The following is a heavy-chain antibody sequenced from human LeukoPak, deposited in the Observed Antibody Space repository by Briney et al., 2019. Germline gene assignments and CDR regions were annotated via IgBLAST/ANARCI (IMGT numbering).Heavy chain of an antibody. J-gene: IGHJ4*02. CDR2: IYYSGST. CDR1: GGSISSYY. V-gene: IGHV4-59*08. CDR3: AGVEGASGFDY. Sequence: PSETLSLTCTISGGSISSYYWSWIRQPPGKGLEWIGYIYYSGSTNYNPSLKSRVTISVDTSKNQFSLKLSSVTAADTAVYYCAGVEGASGFDYWGQGTLVTVSS. D-gene: IGHD1-1*01.